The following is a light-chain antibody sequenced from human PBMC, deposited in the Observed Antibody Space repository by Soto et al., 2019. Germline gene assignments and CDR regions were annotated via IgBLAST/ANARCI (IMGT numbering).Light chain of an antibody. V-gene: IGKV4-1*01. Sequence: DIVMTQSPDSLAVSLGERATINCRSSQSVLYSSDDKNYLAWYQQKPGQAPKLLIYWASTRQSGVPDRFSGSGSGKDFTLTISSLQAEEVAVYYCQQYYSLPLTFGGGTKVEIK. CDR1: QSVLYSSDDKNY. CDR2: WAS. J-gene: IGKJ4*01. CDR3: QQYYSLPLT.